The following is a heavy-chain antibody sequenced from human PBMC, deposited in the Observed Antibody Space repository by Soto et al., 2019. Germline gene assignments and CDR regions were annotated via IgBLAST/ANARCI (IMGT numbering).Heavy chain of an antibody. CDR2: ISYDGSNK. CDR3: AKGSGQWPNYFDY. V-gene: IGHV3-30*18. D-gene: IGHD6-19*01. CDR1: GFTFSSYG. Sequence: VQLVESGGGVVQPGRSLRLSCAASGFTFSSYGMHWVRQAPGKGLEWVAVISYDGSNKYYADSVKGRFTISRDNSKNTLYLQMNGLRAEDTAVYYCAKGSGQWPNYFDYWGQGTPVTVSS. J-gene: IGHJ4*02.